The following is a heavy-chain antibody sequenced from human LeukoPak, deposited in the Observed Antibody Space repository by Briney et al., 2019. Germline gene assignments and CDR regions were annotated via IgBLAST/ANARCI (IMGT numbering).Heavy chain of an antibody. CDR3: ARETAPTYYYRPIDI. D-gene: IGHD3-10*01. CDR2: IYYSGST. V-gene: IGHV4-59*01. CDR1: GGSISSCY. Sequence: SETLSLTCTVSGGSISSCYGSWIRQPPGKGLEWIGYIYYSGSTNYNPSLKSRVTISVDTSKNQFSLKLSSVTAADTAVYYCARETAPTYYYRPIDIWGQGTMVTVSS. J-gene: IGHJ3*02.